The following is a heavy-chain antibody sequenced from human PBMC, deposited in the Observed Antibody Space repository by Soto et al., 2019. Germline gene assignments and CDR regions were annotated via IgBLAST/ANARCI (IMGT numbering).Heavy chain of an antibody. CDR1: GFTFSSYE. J-gene: IGHJ6*02. CDR3: ARGERSYYDFWSGYYTEYYYGMDV. V-gene: IGHV3-48*03. Sequence: VGSLRLSCAASGFTFSSYEMNWVRQAPGKGLEWVSYISSSGSTIYYADSVKGRFTISRDNAKNSLYLQMNSLRAEDTAVYYCARGERSYYDFWSGYYTEYYYGMDVWGQGTTVTVSS. CDR2: ISSSGSTI. D-gene: IGHD3-3*01.